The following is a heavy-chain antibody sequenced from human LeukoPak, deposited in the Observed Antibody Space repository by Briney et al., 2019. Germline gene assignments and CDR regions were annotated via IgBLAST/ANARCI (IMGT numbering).Heavy chain of an antibody. J-gene: IGHJ4*02. V-gene: IGHV3-64D*06. CDR1: GFTFSSYA. CDR2: ISSNGGST. D-gene: IGHD3-22*01. Sequence: GGSLRLSCVASGFTFSSYAMHWVRQAPGKGLEYVSAISSNGGSTYYADSVKGRFTISRDNSKNTLYLQMSSLRAEDTAVYYCVKAPQIVVVITYFDYWGQGTLVTVSS. CDR3: VKAPQIVVVITYFDY.